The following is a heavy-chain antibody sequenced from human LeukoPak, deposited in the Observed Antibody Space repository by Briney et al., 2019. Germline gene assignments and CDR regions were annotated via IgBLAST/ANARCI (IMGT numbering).Heavy chain of an antibody. J-gene: IGHJ3*02. V-gene: IGHV3-21*01. CDR3: ARRIAAAGTHDAFDI. CDR2: ISSSSSYI. CDR1: GFTFSSYS. Sequence: GGSLRLSCAASGFTFSSYSMNWVRQAPGKGLEWVSSISSSSSYIYYADSLKGRFTISRGNAKNSLYLQMNSLRAEDTALYYCARRIAAAGTHDAFDIWGQGTMVTVSS. D-gene: IGHD6-13*01.